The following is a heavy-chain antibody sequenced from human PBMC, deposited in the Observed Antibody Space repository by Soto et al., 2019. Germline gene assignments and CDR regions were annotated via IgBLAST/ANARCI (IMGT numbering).Heavy chain of an antibody. CDR1: GFTFSSYG. D-gene: IGHD2-2*01. Sequence: GGSLRLSCAASGFTFSSYGMHWVRQAPGKGLEWVAVIAYDGSNKYYADSVKGRFTISRDNTKNTLYLQMNSLRAEDTAVYYCARGHPLGYCSSTSCYAGYWGQGTLVTVSS. CDR2: IAYDGSNK. CDR3: ARGHPLGYCSSTSCYAGY. V-gene: IGHV3-30*03. J-gene: IGHJ4*02.